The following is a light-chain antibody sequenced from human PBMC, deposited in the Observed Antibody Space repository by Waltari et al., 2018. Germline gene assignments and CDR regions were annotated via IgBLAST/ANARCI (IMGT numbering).Light chain of an antibody. Sequence: QSALTQPASVSGSPGQSNTIACTGSTSDVGSSDRVPLYQHHPGKAPKLLSYEVTKRPSGVSNHFSGSKSGNTASLTISGLQAEDEADYFCCSYAGSNTRVFGGGTKLTVL. CDR1: TSDVGSSDR. J-gene: IGLJ2*01. CDR3: CSYAGSNTRV. CDR2: EVT. V-gene: IGLV2-23*02.